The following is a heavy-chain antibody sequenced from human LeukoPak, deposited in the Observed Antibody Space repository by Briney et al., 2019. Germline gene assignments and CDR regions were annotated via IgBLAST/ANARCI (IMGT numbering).Heavy chain of an antibody. D-gene: IGHD6-19*01. J-gene: IGHJ4*02. CDR1: GFTFSSYA. Sequence: PGGSLRLSCAASGFTFSSYAMSWVRQAPGKGLEWVSAIGGSGGNTYYADSVKGRFTISRDNSKNTLYLQLNSLRAEDTAVYYRANQGWTPRFDYWGQGTLVTVSS. CDR2: IGGSGGNT. CDR3: ANQGWTPRFDY. V-gene: IGHV3-23*01.